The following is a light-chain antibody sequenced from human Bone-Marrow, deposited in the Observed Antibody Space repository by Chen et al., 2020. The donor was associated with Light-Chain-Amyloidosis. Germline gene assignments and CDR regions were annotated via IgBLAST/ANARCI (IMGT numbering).Light chain of an antibody. CDR1: QTISSNY. Sequence: EIVLTQSPGTLSLSPGEGANLSCRASQTISSNYLTWYQQKFGQAHRLLIYGSSSRATGIPDRFTGSGSGTAFTLTINRREPEDFAMYYYQQYGTSPRTFGGGTKGEIK. CDR3: QQYGTSPRT. CDR2: GSS. J-gene: IGKJ4*01. V-gene: IGKV3-20*01.